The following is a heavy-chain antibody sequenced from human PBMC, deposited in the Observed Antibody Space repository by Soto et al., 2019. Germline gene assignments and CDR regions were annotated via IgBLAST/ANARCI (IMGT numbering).Heavy chain of an antibody. CDR3: ARALYGSGFGMDV. CDR1: GYTFTGYY. V-gene: IGHV1-2*04. Sequence: ASVKVSCKASGYTFTGYYMHWVRQAPGQGLEWMGWINPNSGGTNYAQKFQGWVTMTRDTSISTAYMELSRLRSDDTAVYYCARALYGSGFGMDVWGKGTTVTVSS. J-gene: IGHJ6*04. CDR2: INPNSGGT. D-gene: IGHD3-10*01.